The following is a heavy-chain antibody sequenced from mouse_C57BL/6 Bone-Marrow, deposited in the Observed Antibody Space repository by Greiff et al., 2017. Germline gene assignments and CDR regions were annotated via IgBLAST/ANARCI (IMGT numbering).Heavy chain of an antibody. V-gene: IGHV1-55*01. CDR2: IYPTSGRT. J-gene: IGHJ2*01. CDR3: ARSGPLGRSFDY. CDR1: GYTFTSYW. D-gene: IGHD4-1*01. Sequence: VQLQQPGAELVKPGASVKMSCKASGYTFTSYWITWVKQRPGQGLEWIGDIYPTSGRTNYNEKFKSMAILTVDPSSNTAYMQLSSLTSEDSAVFYCARSGPLGRSFDYWGQGTTLTVSS.